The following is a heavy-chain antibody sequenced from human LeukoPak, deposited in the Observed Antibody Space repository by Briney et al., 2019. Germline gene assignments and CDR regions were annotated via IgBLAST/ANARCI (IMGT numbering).Heavy chain of an antibody. Sequence: TGGSLRLSCAASGFTFSSHGMHWVRQAPGKGLEWVAFIGYDGRNKYSADSVKGRLTISRDNSKNTLYLQMNSLRAEDTAVYYCAKDRPSESILLLKGVFDWWGQGTLVTVSS. CDR2: IGYDGRNK. V-gene: IGHV3-30*02. J-gene: IGHJ4*02. CDR1: GFTFSSHG. D-gene: IGHD3-10*01. CDR3: AKDRPSESILLLKGVFDW.